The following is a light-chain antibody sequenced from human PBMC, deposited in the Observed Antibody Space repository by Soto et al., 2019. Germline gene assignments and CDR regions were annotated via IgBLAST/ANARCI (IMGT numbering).Light chain of an antibody. Sequence: QSALTQPPSASGSPGQSVTICCTGTSSDVGGYNYVSWYQQHPGKAPKLMIYEVSKRPSGVPDRFSGSKSGNTACLTVSRLQAENEADYYCSSYAGSNNWVFGGGTKLTVL. V-gene: IGLV2-8*01. CDR3: SSYAGSNNWV. J-gene: IGLJ3*02. CDR1: SSDVGGYNY. CDR2: EVS.